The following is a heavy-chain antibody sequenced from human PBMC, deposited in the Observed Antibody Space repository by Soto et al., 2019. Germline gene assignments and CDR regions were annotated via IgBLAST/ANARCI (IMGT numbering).Heavy chain of an antibody. CDR1: GFTFNTYN. V-gene: IGHV3-48*02. J-gene: IGHJ4*02. D-gene: IGHD3-10*01. Sequence: GGSLRLSCTASGFTFNTYNMNWVHQAPGKGLEWVSYISSSSYTIKYADSVEGRFTVSRENGKKSLYLQMNSLRDEDTAVYFCAREISLSAGGYFDYWGQGTLVTVSS. CDR2: ISSSSYTI. CDR3: AREISLSAGGYFDY.